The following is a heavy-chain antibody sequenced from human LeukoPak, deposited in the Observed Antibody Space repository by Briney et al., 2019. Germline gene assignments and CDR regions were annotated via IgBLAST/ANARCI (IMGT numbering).Heavy chain of an antibody. CDR3: ARGLRYCSSTSCLAWFDP. CDR2: INHSGST. Sequence: SETLSLTCAVYGGSFSGYYWSWIRQPPGKGLEWIGEINHSGSTNYNPSLKRRVTISVDTSKNQFSLKLRSVTAADTAVYYCARGLRYCSSTSCLAWFDPWGQGTLVTVSS. D-gene: IGHD2-2*01. J-gene: IGHJ5*02. V-gene: IGHV4-34*01. CDR1: GGSFSGYY.